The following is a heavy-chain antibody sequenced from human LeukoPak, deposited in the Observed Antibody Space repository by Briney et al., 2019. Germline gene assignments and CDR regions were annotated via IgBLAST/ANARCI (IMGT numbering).Heavy chain of an antibody. CDR3: ASDCSGGSCQFDY. J-gene: IGHJ4*02. D-gene: IGHD2-15*01. CDR2: IYYSGST. V-gene: IGHV4-39*07. CDR1: GGSISSSSYY. Sequence: SETLSLTCTVSGGSISSSSYYWGWIRQPPGKGLEWIGSIYYSGSTYYNPSLKSRVTISVDTSKNQFSLKLGSVTAADTAVYYCASDCSGGSCQFDYWGQGTLVTVSS.